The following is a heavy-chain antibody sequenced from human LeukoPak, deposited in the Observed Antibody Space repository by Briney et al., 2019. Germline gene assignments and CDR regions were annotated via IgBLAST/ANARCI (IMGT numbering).Heavy chain of an antibody. CDR3: ARGRGDGYNYARQFDY. CDR2: IYYSGST. J-gene: IGHJ4*02. CDR1: GGSISSGGYY. D-gene: IGHD5-24*01. Sequence: SETLSLTCTVSGGSISSGGYYWSWIRQHPGKGLEWIGYIYYSGSTYYNPSLKSRVTISVDTSKNQFSLKLISVTAADTAVYYCARGRGDGYNYARQFDYWGQGTLVTVSS. V-gene: IGHV4-31*03.